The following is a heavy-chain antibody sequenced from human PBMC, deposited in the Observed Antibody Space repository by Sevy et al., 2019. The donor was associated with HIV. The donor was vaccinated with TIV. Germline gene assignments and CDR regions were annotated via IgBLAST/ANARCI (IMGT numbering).Heavy chain of an antibody. V-gene: IGHV3-30-3*01. CDR3: ARDGGVGAKDY. J-gene: IGHJ4*02. Sequence: GGSLRLSCAASGFTFSSYAMHWVRQAPGKGLEWVAVISYDGSNKYYADSVKGRFTISRDNSKNTLYLQMNSLRAEDTAGYYCARDGGVGAKDYWGQGTLVTVSS. D-gene: IGHD1-26*01. CDR2: ISYDGSNK. CDR1: GFTFSSYA.